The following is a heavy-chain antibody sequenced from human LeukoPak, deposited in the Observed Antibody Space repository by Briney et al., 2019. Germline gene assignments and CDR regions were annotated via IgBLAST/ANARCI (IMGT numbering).Heavy chain of an antibody. J-gene: IGHJ5*02. V-gene: IGHV4-59*01. CDR1: GGSISSYC. Sequence: SETLSLTCTVSGGSISSYCWSWIRQPPGKGLEWIGYIYYSGSTNYNPSLKSRVTISVDTSKNQFSLKLSSVTAADTAVYYCARGAGKGNWFDPWGQGTLDTVSS. CDR3: ARGAGKGNWFDP. CDR2: IYYSGST. D-gene: IGHD6-19*01.